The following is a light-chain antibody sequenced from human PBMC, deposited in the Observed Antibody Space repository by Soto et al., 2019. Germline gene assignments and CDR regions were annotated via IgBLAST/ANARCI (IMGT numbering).Light chain of an antibody. J-gene: IGLJ1*01. Sequence: QSALTQPPSVSAAPGQKVTISCSGSSSNIGGNSVSWYQQLPGTAPKLLIYDDNKRPSGIPDRFSGSKSGTSATLGITGFQTGDEADYYCGSWDSSLSVYVFGTGTKVTGL. CDR2: DDN. CDR1: SSNIGGNS. CDR3: GSWDSSLSVYV. V-gene: IGLV1-51*01.